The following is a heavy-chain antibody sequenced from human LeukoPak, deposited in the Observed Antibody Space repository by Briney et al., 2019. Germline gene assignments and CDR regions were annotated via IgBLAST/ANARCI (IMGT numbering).Heavy chain of an antibody. D-gene: IGHD7-27*01. CDR2: IYHSGSA. CDR3: ARMKALGFDY. Sequence: SQTLSLTCAVSGGSISGGGYSWSWIRLPPGKGLEWIGYIYHSGSAYYNPSLKSRVTMSVDRSKNQFSLKLNSVTAADTAVYYCARMKALGFDYWGQGTLVTVSS. J-gene: IGHJ4*02. V-gene: IGHV4-30-2*01. CDR1: GGSISGGGYS.